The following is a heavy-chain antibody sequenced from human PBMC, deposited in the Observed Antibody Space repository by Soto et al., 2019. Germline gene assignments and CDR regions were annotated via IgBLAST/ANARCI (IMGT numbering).Heavy chain of an antibody. Sequence: SETLSLTCMVSGAYISDFSWSWIRQPAGKGLEWIGRITINGNTQYNPSLKSRVTVSVDTSRNQFFLNLHSVTAADSAVYFCGRESGETWDYEAYWGQGTPVTVSS. J-gene: IGHJ4*02. D-gene: IGHD1-7*01. CDR1: GAYISDFS. CDR3: GRESGETWDYEAY. CDR2: ITINGNT. V-gene: IGHV4-4*07.